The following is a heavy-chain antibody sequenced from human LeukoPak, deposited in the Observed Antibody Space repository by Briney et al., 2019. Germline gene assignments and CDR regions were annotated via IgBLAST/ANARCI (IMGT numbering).Heavy chain of an antibody. CDR1: GGSISSYY. V-gene: IGHV4-59*01. CDR2: IYYSGST. CDR3: ASYGSGSYSAPHFDY. J-gene: IGHJ4*02. D-gene: IGHD3-10*01. Sequence: PSETLSLTCTVSGGSISSYYWSWIRQPPGKGLEWIGYIYYSGSTNYNPSLKSRVTISVDTSKNQFSLKLSSVTAADTAVYYCASYGSGSYSAPHFDYWGQGTLVAVSS.